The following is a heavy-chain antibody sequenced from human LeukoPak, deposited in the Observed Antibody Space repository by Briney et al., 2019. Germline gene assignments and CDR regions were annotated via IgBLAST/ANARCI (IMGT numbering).Heavy chain of an antibody. V-gene: IGHV1-46*01. J-gene: IGHJ4*02. CDR3: AAAAQLGPYYFDY. CDR1: GYTFTT. Sequence: ASVKVSCKASGYTFTTFHWVRQAPGQGLEWIGVINSRDGTTSDPQKFQGRLTMTRDTSTSTVYMELNSLRSEDTAVYYCAAAAQLGPYYFDYWGQGTLVTVSS. D-gene: IGHD6-13*01. CDR2: INSRDGTT.